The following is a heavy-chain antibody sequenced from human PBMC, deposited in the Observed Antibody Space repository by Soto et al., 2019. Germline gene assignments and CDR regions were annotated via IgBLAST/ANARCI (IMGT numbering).Heavy chain of an antibody. CDR2: IYYSGST. J-gene: IGHJ4*02. V-gene: IGHV4-61*01. CDR1: GGSVSSGSYY. D-gene: IGHD2-15*01. Sequence: TLSLTCTVSGGSVSSGSYYWSWIRQPPGKGLEWIGYIYYSGSTNYNPSLKSRVTISVDTSKNQFSLKLSSVAAADTAAYYCASKASGGFDYWGQGTLVTVSS. CDR3: ASKASGGFDY.